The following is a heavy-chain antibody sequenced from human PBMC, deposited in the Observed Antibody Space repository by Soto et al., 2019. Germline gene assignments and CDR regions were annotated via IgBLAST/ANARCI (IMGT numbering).Heavy chain of an antibody. D-gene: IGHD2-2*01. CDR3: ARRIGCPAVYLDF. V-gene: IGHV1-18*01. CDR1: GYTFTGYG. CDR2: INAYNDNT. Sequence: QVQLVQSGTEVKRPGASVKVSCKASGYTFTGYGISWVRQAPGQGLEWMGRINAYNDNTDYAQKFQGRVTLTTDTSTSTAYMDLRSLRSDDTAVYYCARRIGCPAVYLDFWGRGTLVTVSS. J-gene: IGHJ4*02.